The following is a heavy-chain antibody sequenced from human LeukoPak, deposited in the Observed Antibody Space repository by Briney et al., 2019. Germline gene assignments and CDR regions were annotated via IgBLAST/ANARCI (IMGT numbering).Heavy chain of an antibody. Sequence: PGESLQISCKGSGSSFTSNWISWVRQMPGKGLEWMGRIDPSDSYTNYSPSLQGHVTISADKSISTAYLQWSSLKASDTAMYYCARQPEGTWFDPWGQGTLVTVSS. D-gene: IGHD1-1*01. CDR1: GSSFTSNW. J-gene: IGHJ5*02. CDR3: ARQPEGTWFDP. V-gene: IGHV5-10-1*01. CDR2: IDPSDSYT.